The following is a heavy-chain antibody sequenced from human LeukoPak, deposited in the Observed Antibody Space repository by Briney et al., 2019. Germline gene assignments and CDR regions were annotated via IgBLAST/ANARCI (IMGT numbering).Heavy chain of an antibody. D-gene: IGHD5-24*01. CDR3: ARDQALREMAPLQAFDI. CDR2: ISAYNGNT. CDR1: GYTFTRYA. J-gene: IGHJ3*02. V-gene: IGHV1-18*01. Sequence: GASVKVSCKASGYTFTRYAITWVRQAPGQGPEWMGRISAYNGNTNYAQKLQGRVTMTTDTSTSTAYMELRSLRSDDTAVYYCARDQALREMAPLQAFDIWGQGTMVTVSS.